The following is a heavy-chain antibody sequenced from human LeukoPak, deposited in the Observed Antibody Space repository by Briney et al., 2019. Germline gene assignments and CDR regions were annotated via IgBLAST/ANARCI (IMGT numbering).Heavy chain of an antibody. CDR1: GFTFGSYG. D-gene: IGHD2-21*02. J-gene: IGHJ4*02. CDR2: IWYDGSSK. Sequence: PGRSLRLSCAASGFTFGSYGMRWVRQAPGKGLEWVAVIWYDGSSKYYADSVKGRFTISKDKSKNTLYLQMNNLRTEDTAVYYCARDYCGGDCYVDYWGQGTLVTVSS. CDR3: ARDYCGGDCYVDY. V-gene: IGHV3-33*01.